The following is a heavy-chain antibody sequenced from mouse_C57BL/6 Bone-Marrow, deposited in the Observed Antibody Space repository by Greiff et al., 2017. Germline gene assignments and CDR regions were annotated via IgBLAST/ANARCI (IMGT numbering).Heavy chain of an antibody. V-gene: IGHV1-69*01. J-gene: IGHJ2*01. CDR2: IDPSDSYT. D-gene: IGHD1-1*01. CDR1: GYTFTSYW. CDR3: AREAFITTVVLDD. Sequence: VKLMESGAELVMPGASVKLSCKASGYTFTSYWMHWVKQRPGQGLEWIGEIDPSDSYTNYNQKFKGKSTLTVDKSSSTAYMQLSSLTSEDSAVYYCAREAFITTVVLDDWGQGTTLTVSS.